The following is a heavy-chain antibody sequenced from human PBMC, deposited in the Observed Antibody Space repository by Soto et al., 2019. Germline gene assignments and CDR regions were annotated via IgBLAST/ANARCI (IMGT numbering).Heavy chain of an antibody. CDR1: GFTFSSYA. J-gene: IGHJ6*02. CDR3: AKEPIFGVVTLDYYYGMDV. Sequence: GGSLRLSCAASGFTFSSYAMSWVRQAPGKGLEWVSAISGSGGSTYYADSVKGRFTISRDNSKNTLYLQMNSLRAEDTAVYYCAKEPIFGVVTLDYYYGMDVWGQGTTVTVSS. V-gene: IGHV3-23*01. D-gene: IGHD3-3*01. CDR2: ISGSGGST.